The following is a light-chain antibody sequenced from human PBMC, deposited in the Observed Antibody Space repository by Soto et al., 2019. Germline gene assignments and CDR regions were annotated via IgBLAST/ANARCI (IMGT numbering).Light chain of an antibody. J-gene: IGLJ1*01. CDR1: SSDVGGYNF. Sequence: QSVLTQPASVFGSPGQSITFSCTGTSSDVGGYNFVSWYQQHPGKAPKLMIYEVSSRPSGVSNRFSGSKSGNTASLTISGLQPEDEADYYCISYTTITTVVFGTGTKLTV. CDR3: ISYTTITTVV. V-gene: IGLV2-14*03. CDR2: EVS.